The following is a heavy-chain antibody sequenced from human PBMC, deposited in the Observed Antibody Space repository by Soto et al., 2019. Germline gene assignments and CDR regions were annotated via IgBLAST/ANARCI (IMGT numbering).Heavy chain of an antibody. V-gene: IGHV3-53*01. CDR2: IYSGGST. D-gene: IGHD6-13*01. CDR1: GVTVSSKY. CDR3: ARSVAAAGYYYYGMDV. Sequence: GGGLRLSCGASGVTVSSKYINWGRPAPGKGLEWVSVIYSGGSTYYADSVKGRFTISRDNSKNTLYLQMNSLRAEDTAVYYCARSVAAAGYYYYGMDVWGQGTTVTVSS. J-gene: IGHJ6*02.